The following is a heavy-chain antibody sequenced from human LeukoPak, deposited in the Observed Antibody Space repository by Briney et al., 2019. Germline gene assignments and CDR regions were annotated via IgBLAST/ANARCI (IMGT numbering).Heavy chain of an antibody. CDR2: ISYSRST. V-gene: IGHV4-59*13. J-gene: IGHJ4*02. Sequence: PQTPSLTSTVSGVSLSRYYRSWIPRPPGKTLEWIGYISYSRSTNYNPSLKSRVTISVDTSMNQFSLKLSSVTAADTAVYYCARARGSGYPDYWGQGTLVTV. CDR3: ARARGSGYPDY. CDR1: GVSLSRYY. D-gene: IGHD3-3*01.